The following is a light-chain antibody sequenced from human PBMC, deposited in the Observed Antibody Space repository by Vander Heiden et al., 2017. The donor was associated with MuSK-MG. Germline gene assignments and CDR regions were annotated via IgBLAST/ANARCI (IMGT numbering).Light chain of an antibody. CDR3: MQALQTPRYT. CDR1: QSLLHSNGYNY. V-gene: IGKV2-28*01. CDR2: LGS. J-gene: IGKJ2*01. Sequence: DKVMTQSPLSLPVTPGEPASISCRSSQSLLHSNGYNYLDWYLQKPGQSPQLLIYLGSNRASGVPDRFSGSGSGTDFTLKISRVEAEDVGVYYCMQALQTPRYTFGQGTKLEIK.